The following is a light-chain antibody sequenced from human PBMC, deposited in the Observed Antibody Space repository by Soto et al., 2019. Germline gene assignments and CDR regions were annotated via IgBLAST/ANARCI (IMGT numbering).Light chain of an antibody. CDR1: QGVSSF. CDR2: AAS. J-gene: IGKJ1*01. CDR3: LQDFSYPRT. Sequence: AKQLTEAPSSRSASVRDRVTITCRASQGVSSFLAWYQQKPGKAPKLLIYAASSLQSGVPSRFSGSGSGTDFTLTIISLQPEDSATYYCLQDFSYPRTFGQGTNVDIK. V-gene: IGKV1-6*01.